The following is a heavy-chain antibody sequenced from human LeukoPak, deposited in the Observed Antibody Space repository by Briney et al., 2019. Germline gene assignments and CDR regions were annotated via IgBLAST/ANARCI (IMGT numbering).Heavy chain of an antibody. V-gene: IGHV4-4*07. CDR1: GGSISNYY. CDR3: ARDGWGYCSSTSCFNLDY. Sequence: PSETLSLTCTVSGGSISNYYWSWIRQPAGKGLEWIGRIHPSGSTNYNPSLKSRVTMSADTSKNQFSLRLSSVTAADTAVYYCARDGWGYCSSTSCFNLDYRGQGTLVTVSS. CDR2: IHPSGST. J-gene: IGHJ4*02. D-gene: IGHD2-2*01.